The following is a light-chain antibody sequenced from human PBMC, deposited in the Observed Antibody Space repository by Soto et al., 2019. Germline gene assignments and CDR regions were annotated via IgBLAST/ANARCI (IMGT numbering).Light chain of an antibody. Sequence: QSALTQPRSVSGSPGQSLTISCTGTSSDVGGYNYVSWYQQYPGKVPKLMIYDVTKRPSGVPDRFSGSKSGNTASLTISGLQAEDEADYYCCSHAGSYTYVFGTGTMLTVL. J-gene: IGLJ1*01. CDR3: CSHAGSYTYV. CDR1: SSDVGGYNY. CDR2: DVT. V-gene: IGLV2-11*01.